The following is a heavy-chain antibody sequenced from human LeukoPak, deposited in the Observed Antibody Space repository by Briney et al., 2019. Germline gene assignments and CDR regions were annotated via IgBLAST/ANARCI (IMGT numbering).Heavy chain of an antibody. Sequence: GGSLRLSCAASGFTFSSYWMHWVRQAPGKRLVWVSRINSDGSSTSYADSVKGRFTISRDNAKNTLYLQMNSLRAEDTAVYYCARGGAPIGDRFDYWGQGTLVTVSS. CDR2: INSDGSST. J-gene: IGHJ4*02. CDR1: GFTFSSYW. D-gene: IGHD4-17*01. CDR3: ARGGAPIGDRFDY. V-gene: IGHV3-74*01.